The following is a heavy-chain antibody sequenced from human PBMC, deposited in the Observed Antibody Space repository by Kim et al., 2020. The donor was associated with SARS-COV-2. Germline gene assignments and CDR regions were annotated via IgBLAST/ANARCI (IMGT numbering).Heavy chain of an antibody. CDR3: ARLPSPHTIRDFWSGVNQDY. V-gene: IGHV3-21*01. Sequence: GGSLRLSCAASGFTFSSYSMNWVRQAPGKGLEWVSSISSSSSYIYYADSVKGRFTISRDNAKNSLYLQMNSLRAEDTAVYYCARLPSPHTIRDFWSGVNQDYWGQGTLVTVSS. CDR2: ISSSSSYI. J-gene: IGHJ4*02. D-gene: IGHD3-3*01. CDR1: GFTFSSYS.